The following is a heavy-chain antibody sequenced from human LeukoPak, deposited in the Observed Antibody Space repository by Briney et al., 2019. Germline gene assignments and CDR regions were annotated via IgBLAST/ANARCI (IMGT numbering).Heavy chain of an antibody. CDR3: AKALRVGAVDNWYFDL. CDR2: ISGSGGST. Sequence: SGGSLRLSCAASGFTFSSYAMSWVRQAPGKGLEWVSAISGSGGSTYYADSVKGRFTISRDNSKNTLYLQMNSLRAEDTAVYYCAKALRVGAVDNWYFDLWGRGTLVTVSS. V-gene: IGHV3-23*01. J-gene: IGHJ2*01. CDR1: GFTFSSYA. D-gene: IGHD6-19*01.